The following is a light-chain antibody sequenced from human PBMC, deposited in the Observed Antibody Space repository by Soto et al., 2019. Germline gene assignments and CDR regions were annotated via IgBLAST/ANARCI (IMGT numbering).Light chain of an antibody. CDR3: SSYTMSSTTI. CDR2: EVT. V-gene: IGLV2-14*01. CDR1: SNDIGVYNY. J-gene: IGLJ1*01. Sequence: QSALTQPAYVSGSQGQSITISCTGTSNDIGVYNYVAWYQQYPGNAPKLIISEVTNRPSGISDRFSGSKSGNTASLTISGLQAGDEADYYCSSYTMSSTTIFGTGTKLTGL.